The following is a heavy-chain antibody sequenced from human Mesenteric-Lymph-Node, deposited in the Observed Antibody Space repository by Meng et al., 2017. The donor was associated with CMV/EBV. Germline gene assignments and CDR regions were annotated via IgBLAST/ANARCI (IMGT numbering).Heavy chain of an antibody. CDR3: ARTDSSSSGYYYYGMDV. CDR1: GFTFSSYS. J-gene: IGHJ6*02. Sequence: GGSLRLSCAASGFTFSSYSMNWVRQAPGKGLEWVSSISSSSSYIYYADSVKGRFTISRDNAKNSLYLQMNSLRAEDTAVYYCARTDSSSSGYYYYGMDVWGQGTTVTVSS. D-gene: IGHD6-6*01. CDR2: ISSSSSYI. V-gene: IGHV3-21*01.